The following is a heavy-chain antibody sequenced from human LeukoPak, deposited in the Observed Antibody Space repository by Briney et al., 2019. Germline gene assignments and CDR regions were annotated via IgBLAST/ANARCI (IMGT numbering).Heavy chain of an antibody. J-gene: IGHJ6*02. V-gene: IGHV3-7*01. CDR1: GFTFSLYW. Sequence: PGGSLRLSCAASGFTFSLYWISWVRQTPGKGLEWVANIKQDGSKKEYVDSVKGRFTISRDNAKKSLYLQMDSLRAEDTAVYYCARDRLGRRDYGPGTYGMDVWGQGTTVTVSS. D-gene: IGHD4-17*01. CDR3: ARDRLGRRDYGPGTYGMDV. CDR2: IKQDGSKK.